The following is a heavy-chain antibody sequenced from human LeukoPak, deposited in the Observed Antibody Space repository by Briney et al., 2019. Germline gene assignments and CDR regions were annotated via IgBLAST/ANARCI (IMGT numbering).Heavy chain of an antibody. CDR3: ARESAYYYDSSGYYSLAFDI. J-gene: IGHJ3*02. CDR1: GYTFTTYG. D-gene: IGHD3-22*01. CDR2: ISAYNGNT. Sequence: GASVKVSCKASGYTFTTYGISWVRQAPGQGLEWMGWISAYNGNTNYAQKFQGRVTMTTDTSTSTAYMELRSLRSDDTAVYYCARESAYYYDSSGYYSLAFDIWGQGTMVTVSS. V-gene: IGHV1-18*01.